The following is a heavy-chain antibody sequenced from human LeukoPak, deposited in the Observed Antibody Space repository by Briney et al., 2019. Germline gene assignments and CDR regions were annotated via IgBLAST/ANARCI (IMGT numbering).Heavy chain of an antibody. CDR3: AGNKDIVATSYDS. Sequence: SETLSLTCAVYGGCFSGYYWSWIRQPPGKGLEWIGEINHSGSTNYNPSLKSRVTISVDTPKNQFSLKLSSVTAADTAVYYCAGNKDIVATSYDSWGQGTLVTVSS. D-gene: IGHD5-12*01. V-gene: IGHV4-34*01. J-gene: IGHJ5*01. CDR1: GGCFSGYY. CDR2: INHSGST.